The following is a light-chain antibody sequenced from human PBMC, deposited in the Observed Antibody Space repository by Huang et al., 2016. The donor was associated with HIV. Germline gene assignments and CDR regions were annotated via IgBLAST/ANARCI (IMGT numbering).Light chain of an antibody. CDR2: GAS. V-gene: IGKV1-39*01. CDR3: QQNYGSPFT. CDR1: QSISNY. Sequence: DIQMTQSPSSLSASVGDRVNIPCRAGQSISNYLSWYQQRPGKAPKLLVYGASRLQSGVPSSVSGSGSGTDFTLTISSLQPEDFATYYCQQNYGSPFTFGGGTKVDIK. J-gene: IGKJ4*01.